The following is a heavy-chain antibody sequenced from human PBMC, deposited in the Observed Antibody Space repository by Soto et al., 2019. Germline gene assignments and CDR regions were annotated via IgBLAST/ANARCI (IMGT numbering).Heavy chain of an antibody. CDR1: GGSISSSSYY. CDR3: ASLITIVRGVMFRGYYYYGMDV. CDR2: IYYSGST. Sequence: PSETLSLTCTVSGGSISSSSYYWGWIRQPPGKGLEWIGSIYYSGSTYYNPSLKSRVTISVDTSKNQFSLKLSSVTAADTAVYYCASLITIVRGVMFRGYYYYGMDVWGQGTTVTVSS. D-gene: IGHD3-10*01. V-gene: IGHV4-39*01. J-gene: IGHJ6*02.